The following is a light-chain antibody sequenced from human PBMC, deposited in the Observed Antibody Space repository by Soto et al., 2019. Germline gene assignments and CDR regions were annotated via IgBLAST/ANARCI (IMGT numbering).Light chain of an antibody. Sequence: SYELTQPPSVSVAPWQTASMACGGDSIGSKSVNWYQQRPGQAPVVVVYDDTDRPTGIPERFSGSNSGNTATLTITRVEAGDEADYYCQVWDGRSFQGVFGPGTKVTVL. V-gene: IGLV3-21*02. CDR1: SIGSKS. J-gene: IGLJ1*01. CDR3: QVWDGRSFQGV. CDR2: DDT.